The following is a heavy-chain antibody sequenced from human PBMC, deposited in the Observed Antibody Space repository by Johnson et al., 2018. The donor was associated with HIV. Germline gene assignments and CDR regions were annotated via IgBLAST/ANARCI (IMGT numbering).Heavy chain of an antibody. D-gene: IGHD3-10*01. CDR1: GFTFEDHD. J-gene: IGHJ3*02. Sequence: VQLVESGGGVVRPGGSLKLSCAASGFTFEDHDMSWVRQIPGKGLEWVSGINWNGGSTGYADSVKGRLTISRDNAKNSLYLQMNSLRAEDTALYYCTRGATWFGDAFDIWGQGTMVTVSS. CDR2: INWNGGST. V-gene: IGHV3-20*04. CDR3: TRGATWFGDAFDI.